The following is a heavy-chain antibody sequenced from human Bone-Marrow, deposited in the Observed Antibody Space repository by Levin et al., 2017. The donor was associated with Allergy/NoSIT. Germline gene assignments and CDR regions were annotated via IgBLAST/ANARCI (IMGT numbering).Heavy chain of an antibody. CDR2: TSAYNGDT. CDR3: ARDRRDNPQNDYSDSYSSYYFDY. Sequence: ASVKVSCTASGFSLSSYGVTWVRQVPGQGLEWMGWTSAYNGDTNYAQKFKGRVTMTTDASTSTAYMELRSLRSDDTGVYYCARDRRDNPQNDYSDSYSSYYFDYWGQGTQVSVSS. CDR1: GFSLSSYG. J-gene: IGHJ4*02. D-gene: IGHD3-10*01. V-gene: IGHV1-18*01.